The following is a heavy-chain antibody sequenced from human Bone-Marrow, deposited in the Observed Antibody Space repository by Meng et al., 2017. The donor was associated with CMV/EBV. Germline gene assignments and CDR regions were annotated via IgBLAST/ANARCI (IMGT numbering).Heavy chain of an antibody. Sequence: GGSLRLSCAASGFTFSSYWMSWVRQAPGKGLEWVANIKQDGSEKYYVDSVKGRFTISRDNAKNSLYLQMNSLRAEDTAVYYCAREGAAADDGFDYWGQGTLVTVYS. CDR2: IKQDGSEK. CDR3: AREGAAADDGFDY. V-gene: IGHV3-7*01. J-gene: IGHJ4*02. D-gene: IGHD6-13*01. CDR1: GFTFSSYW.